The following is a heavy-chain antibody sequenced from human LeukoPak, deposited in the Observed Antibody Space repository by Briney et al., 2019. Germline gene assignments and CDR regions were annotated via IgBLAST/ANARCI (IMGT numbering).Heavy chain of an antibody. CDR1: GYSFTSYW. CDR2: IYPGDSDT. CDR3: ARHAYDFWSGYRPRAFDI. V-gene: IGHV5-51*01. Sequence: GESLKISCKGSGYSFTSYWIGWVRQMPGEGLEWMGIIYPGDSDTRYSPSFQGQVTISADKSISTAYLQWSSLKASDTAMYYCARHAYDFWSGYRPRAFDIWGQGTMVTVSS. J-gene: IGHJ3*02. D-gene: IGHD3-3*01.